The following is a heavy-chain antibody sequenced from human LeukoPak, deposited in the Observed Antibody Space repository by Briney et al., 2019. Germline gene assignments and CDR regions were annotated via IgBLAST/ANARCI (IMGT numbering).Heavy chain of an antibody. CDR1: GGSISSGDYY. V-gene: IGHV4-30-4*08. CDR2: IYYSGST. J-gene: IGHJ4*02. D-gene: IGHD1-26*01. Sequence: SETLSLTCTVSGGSISSGDYYWSWIRQPPGKGLEWIGYIYYSGSTYNPSLKSRVTISVDTSKNQFSLKLSSVTAADTAVYYCARVSGSYSIDYWGQGTLVTVSS. CDR3: ARVSGSYSIDY.